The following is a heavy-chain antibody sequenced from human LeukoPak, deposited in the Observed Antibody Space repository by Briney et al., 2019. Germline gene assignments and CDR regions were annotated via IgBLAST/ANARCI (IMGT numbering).Heavy chain of an antibody. D-gene: IGHD6-13*01. CDR2: ITPSDSDT. CDR1: GYSFTNYW. J-gene: IGHJ4*02. CDR3: ARYSSTWYGDY. Sequence: GESLKIPCKGSGYSFTNYWIGWVRQKPGKGLEWMGIITPSDSDTRYSPSFQGQVTISADKSISTAYLQWSSLKASDTAMYYCARYSSTWYGDYWGQGTLVTVSS. V-gene: IGHV5-51*01.